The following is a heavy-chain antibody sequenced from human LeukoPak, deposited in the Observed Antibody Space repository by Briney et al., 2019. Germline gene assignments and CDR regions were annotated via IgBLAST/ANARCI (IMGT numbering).Heavy chain of an antibody. Sequence: VKFSCKASGGTFSSYAISWVRQAPGQGLEWMGGIIPIFGTANYAQKFQGRVTITTDESTSTAYMELSSLRSEDTAVYYCARETPLDDSSSWYPHWFDPWGQGTLVTVSS. CDR1: GGTFSSYA. CDR2: IIPIFGTA. V-gene: IGHV1-69*05. CDR3: ARETPLDDSSSWYPHWFDP. D-gene: IGHD6-13*01. J-gene: IGHJ5*02.